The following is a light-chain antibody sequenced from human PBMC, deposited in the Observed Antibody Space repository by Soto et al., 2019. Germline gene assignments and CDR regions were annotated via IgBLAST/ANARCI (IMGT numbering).Light chain of an antibody. CDR1: QSVSSY. CDR3: QQRSNLPRT. V-gene: IGKV3-11*01. CDR2: DAS. Sequence: EVVLTQSPATLSLSPGERATLSCRASQSVSSYLAWYQQKPGQAPRLLIYDASNRATGIPARFSGSGSGTDFTLTISSLEPEDFAVYYCQQRSNLPRTFGQGSKV. J-gene: IGKJ1*01.